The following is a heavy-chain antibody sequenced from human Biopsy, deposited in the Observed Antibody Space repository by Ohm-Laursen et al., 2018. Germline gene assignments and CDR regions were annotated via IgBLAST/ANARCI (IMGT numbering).Heavy chain of an antibody. J-gene: IGHJ4*02. CDR1: GFTFSSYS. D-gene: IGHD1/OR15-1a*01. V-gene: IGHV3-48*01. CDR2: ISSGSSPI. Sequence: SLRLSCAASGFTFSSYSMNWVRQAPGKGLEWVSFISSGSSPIYYAGSVKGRFTISRDDAKNSLYLQMNSLRAEDTAVYYCARGRTGGWGQGTLVTVSS. CDR3: ARGRTGG.